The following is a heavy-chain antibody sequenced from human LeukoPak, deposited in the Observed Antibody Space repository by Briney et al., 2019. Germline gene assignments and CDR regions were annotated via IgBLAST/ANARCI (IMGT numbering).Heavy chain of an antibody. J-gene: IGHJ3*02. D-gene: IGHD3-16*01. CDR3: ARAQTLVWEFDGSNM. CDR2: MTVTNKI. CDR1: GFTVSSDS. V-gene: IGHV3-69-1*01. Sequence: NTGGSLRLAYPASGFTVSSDSIKWVRQAPGKGLEWIATMTVTNKIYYADSVKGRFTISRDNAENSVYLQMNSLRDEDTAVYSCARAQTLVWEFDGSNMSGRGTKVTVSS.